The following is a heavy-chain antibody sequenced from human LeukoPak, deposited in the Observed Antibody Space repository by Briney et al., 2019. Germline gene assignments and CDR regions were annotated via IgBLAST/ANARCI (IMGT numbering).Heavy chain of an antibody. CDR1: GGSFSSHY. Sequence: SETLSVTFTFPGGSFSSHYWSSIRQPPGNELEWIGFIFTSVITNYYPSLNSGVTISIDTSKNQFSLMLSAVSAADTAVYYCARHRLGIRDFDYWGQGTLVTVSS. V-gene: IGHV4-4*09. J-gene: IGHJ4*02. CDR2: IFTSVIT. D-gene: IGHD1-26*01. CDR3: ARHRLGIRDFDY.